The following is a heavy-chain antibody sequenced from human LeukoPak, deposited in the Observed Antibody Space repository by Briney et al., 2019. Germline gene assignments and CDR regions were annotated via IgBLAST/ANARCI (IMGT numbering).Heavy chain of an antibody. Sequence: ASVKVSCKASGYTFTRYYMHWVRQAPGKGLEWMGWINPNSGGTNYAQKFQGRVTMTRDTSISTAYMELSRLRSDDTAVYYCARAQPRWLQSSPHFDYWGQGTLVTVSS. V-gene: IGHV1-2*02. CDR3: ARAQPRWLQSSPHFDY. CDR2: INPNSGGT. D-gene: IGHD5-24*01. J-gene: IGHJ4*02. CDR1: GYTFTRYY.